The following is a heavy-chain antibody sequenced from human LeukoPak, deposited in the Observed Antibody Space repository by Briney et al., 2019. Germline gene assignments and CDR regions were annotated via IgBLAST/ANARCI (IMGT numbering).Heavy chain of an antibody. V-gene: IGHV1-18*01. CDR3: ALPAKGAFFYYYMEV. D-gene: IGHD2-2*01. CDR1: AYTSPNYG. Sequence: ASVTVSCKASAYTSPNYGITWVRQAPGRGLEWMGWISTHNGNTQYAQKFQGRVTMTTDTPTKTVYMELRSLRSNDTAVYYCALPAKGAFFYYYMEVWGKGTTVTVSS. CDR2: ISTHNGNT. J-gene: IGHJ6*03.